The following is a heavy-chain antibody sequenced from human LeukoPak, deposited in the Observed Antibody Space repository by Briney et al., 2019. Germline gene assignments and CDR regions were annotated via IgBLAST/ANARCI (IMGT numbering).Heavy chain of an antibody. J-gene: IGHJ6*02. Sequence: SETLSLTCTVSGGSIRSYYWSWIRQPPGKGLEWIGYIYCSGSTNYNPPLKSRVTISVDTSKNQFSLKLSSVTAADTAVYYCARTARYSGSYGYYYYGMDVWGQGTTVTVSS. V-gene: IGHV4-59*08. CDR1: GGSIRSYY. CDR3: ARTARYSGSYGYYYYGMDV. D-gene: IGHD1-26*01. CDR2: IYCSGST.